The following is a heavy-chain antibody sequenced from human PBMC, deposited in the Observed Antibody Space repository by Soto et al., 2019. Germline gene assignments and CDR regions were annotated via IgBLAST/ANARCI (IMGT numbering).Heavy chain of an antibody. J-gene: IGHJ6*02. V-gene: IGHV3-30*18. Sequence: GGSLRLSCAASGFTFRNYGMHWVRQAPGKGLEWEAAISYDGSSKYYRDSVKGRFTISRDNSKNTLYLEMSSLRADDTAVYYCAKDRWGLHYAMDAWGQGTTVTVSS. CDR1: GFTFRNYG. CDR2: ISYDGSSK. CDR3: AKDRWGLHYAMDA. D-gene: IGHD3-16*01.